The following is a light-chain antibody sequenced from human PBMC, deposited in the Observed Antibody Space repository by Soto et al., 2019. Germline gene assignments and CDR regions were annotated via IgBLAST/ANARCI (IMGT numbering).Light chain of an antibody. CDR3: QQLNSHPPVT. Sequence: DIQLTQSPSFLSASVGDRVTITCRASQGISSYLAWYQQKPGKAPKLLIYAASTLQSGVPSRFSGSGSGTEFTLTIGSRQPEDYATYYCQQLNSHPPVTFGQGTRLEIK. CDR1: QGISSY. CDR2: AAS. V-gene: IGKV1-9*01. J-gene: IGKJ5*01.